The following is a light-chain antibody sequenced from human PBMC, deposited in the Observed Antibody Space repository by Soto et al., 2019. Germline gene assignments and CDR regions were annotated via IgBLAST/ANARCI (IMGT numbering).Light chain of an antibody. CDR1: QRLSSN. CDR2: GAS. V-gene: IGKV3-15*01. CDR3: QQYNNWPPKT. J-gene: IGKJ1*01. Sequence: EIVMTQSPATLSVSPGERATLSCRASQRLSSNLAWYQRKPGQAPRLLIYGASTRATGIPARFSGSGSGTEFTLTISSLQSEDFAVYYCQQYNNWPPKTFGQGTKVDIK.